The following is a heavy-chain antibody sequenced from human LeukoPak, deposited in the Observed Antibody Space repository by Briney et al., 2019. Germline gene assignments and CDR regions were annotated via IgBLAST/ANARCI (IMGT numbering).Heavy chain of an antibody. Sequence: PGGSLRLSCAASGFTVSTNYMSWVRQAPGKGLEWVSVINGDYSTYYADSVKGRFTISRDNSNNTLYLQMNSLRVEDTAVYYCARGPSGVTFDYWGQGTLVTVSS. CDR2: INGDYST. D-gene: IGHD5-18*01. V-gene: IGHV3-53*01. CDR3: ARGPSGVTFDY. J-gene: IGHJ4*02. CDR1: GFTVSTNY.